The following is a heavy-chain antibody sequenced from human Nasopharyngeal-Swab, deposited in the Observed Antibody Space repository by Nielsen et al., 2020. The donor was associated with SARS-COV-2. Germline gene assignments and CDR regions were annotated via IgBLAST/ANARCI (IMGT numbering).Heavy chain of an antibody. CDR3: AKAPETNPGAY. V-gene: IGHV3-30*04. CDR1: GFTFSSYA. J-gene: IGHJ4*02. CDR2: ISYDGSNK. Sequence: GESLKISCAASGFTFSSYAMHWGRQAPGKGLEWVAVISYDGSNKYYADSVKGRFTISRDNSKNTLYLQMNSLRAEDTAVYYCAKAPETNPGAYWGQGTLVTVSS. D-gene: IGHD3-10*01.